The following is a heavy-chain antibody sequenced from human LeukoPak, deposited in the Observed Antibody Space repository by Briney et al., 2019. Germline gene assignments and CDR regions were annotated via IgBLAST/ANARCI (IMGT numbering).Heavy chain of an antibody. V-gene: IGHV1-46*03. CDR2: INPSGGST. CDR3: ARDLYSYDSSGYYYGWFDP. CDR1: GYTFTSYY. J-gene: IGHJ5*02. Sequence: ASVKVSCKASGYTFTSYYMHWVRQAPGQGLEWMGIINPSGGSTSYAQKFQGRVTMTGDTSTSTVYMELSSLRSEDTAVYYCARDLYSYDSSGYYYGWFDPWGQGTLVTVSS. D-gene: IGHD3-22*01.